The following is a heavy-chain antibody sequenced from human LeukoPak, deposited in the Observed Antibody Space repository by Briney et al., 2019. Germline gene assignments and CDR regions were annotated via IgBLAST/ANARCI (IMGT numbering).Heavy chain of an antibody. CDR2: ISAYNGNT. CDR3: ARGRLRFLEWSYGMDV. D-gene: IGHD3-3*01. CDR1: GYTFTSYG. J-gene: IGHJ6*02. Sequence: GASVKVSCTASGYTFTSYGISWVRQAPGQGLEWMGWISAYNGNTNYAQKLQGRVTMTTDTSTSTAYMELRSLRSDDTAVYYCARGRLRFLEWSYGMDVWGQGTTVTVSS. V-gene: IGHV1-18*01.